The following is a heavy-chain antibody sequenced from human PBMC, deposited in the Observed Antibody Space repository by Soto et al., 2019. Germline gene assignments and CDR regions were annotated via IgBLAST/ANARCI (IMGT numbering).Heavy chain of an antibody. V-gene: IGHV4-39*01. CDR1: GGSISSSSYY. D-gene: IGHD3-22*01. Sequence: SETLSLTCTVSGGSISSSSYYWGWIRQPPGKGLEWIGSIYYSGSTYYNPSLKSRVTISVDTSKNQFSLKLSSVTAADTAVYYCARHSWYYYDSSGYFDEFDYWGQGTLVTVSS. CDR3: ARHSWYYYDSSGYFDEFDY. CDR2: IYYSGST. J-gene: IGHJ4*02.